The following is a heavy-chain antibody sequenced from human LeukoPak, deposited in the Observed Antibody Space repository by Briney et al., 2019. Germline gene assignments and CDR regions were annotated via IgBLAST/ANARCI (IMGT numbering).Heavy chain of an antibody. J-gene: IGHJ4*02. CDR1: GFTFDSYG. Sequence: GRSLRFSCAASGFTFDSYGMHWVRQAPGKGLEWVAVISYDGNNKYYANSVKGRFTISRDNSKNTLYLQMNSLRAEDTAVYYCTRERDLSLYYFDYWGQGTLVTVSS. CDR3: TRERDLSLYYFDY. V-gene: IGHV3-30*03. CDR2: ISYDGNNK.